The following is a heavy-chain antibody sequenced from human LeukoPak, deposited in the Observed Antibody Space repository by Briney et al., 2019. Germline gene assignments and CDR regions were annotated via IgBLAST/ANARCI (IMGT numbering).Heavy chain of an antibody. J-gene: IGHJ4*02. Sequence: SVKVSCKASGGTFSSSAISWVRQAHGQGIEWMGRIIPIFGIANYAQKFQGRVTIIADKSTSTAYMELSSLRSEDTAVYYCVRTDSSGLIDYWGQGTLVTVSS. CDR2: IIPIFGIA. D-gene: IGHD3-22*01. CDR3: VRTDSSGLIDY. CDR1: GGTFSSSA. V-gene: IGHV1-69*04.